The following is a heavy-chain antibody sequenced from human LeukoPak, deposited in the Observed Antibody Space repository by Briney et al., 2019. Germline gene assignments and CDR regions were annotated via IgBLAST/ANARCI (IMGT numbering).Heavy chain of an antibody. J-gene: IGHJ6*02. V-gene: IGHV3-7*05. CDR2: IKQDGSEK. Sequence: PGGSLRLSCAASGFVFSSNWMTWVRQAPGKGLEWVANIKQDGSEKYYVDSVKGRFTISRDNAKNSLYLQMNSLRAEDTAVYYCARDSRGQSYYYYGMDVWGQGTTVAVSS. CDR1: GFVFSSNW. CDR3: ARDSRGQSYYYYGMDV. D-gene: IGHD2-15*01.